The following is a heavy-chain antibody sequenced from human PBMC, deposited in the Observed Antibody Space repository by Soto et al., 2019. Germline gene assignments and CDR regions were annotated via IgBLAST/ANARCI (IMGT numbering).Heavy chain of an antibody. J-gene: IGHJ4*01. Sequence: GGSLRLSCGASGFPFNNAWINWVRQVPGKGLEWVGRVKSKADGGSGDYAAPVKGRFVVSRDDSKDIVYLQMNSLKIEDTGVYYCTTDSRTTLPEIRFDYWGHGTQVTVSS. D-gene: IGHD1-26*01. CDR1: GFPFNNAW. CDR2: VKSKADGGSG. CDR3: TTDSRTTLPEIRFDY. V-gene: IGHV3-15*07.